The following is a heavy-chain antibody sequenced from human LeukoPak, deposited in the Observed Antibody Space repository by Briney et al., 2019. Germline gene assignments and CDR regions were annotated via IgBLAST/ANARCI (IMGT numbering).Heavy chain of an antibody. CDR3: ARNVPSPSHHFDI. Sequence: SETLSLTCTVSGGSISSSSYYWGWIRQPPGKGPEWIGSINYSGNTYYKPSLKSRVTISVDTSKNQFSLKLSSVTAADTAVYHCARNVPSPSHHFDIWGQGTMVTVSS. V-gene: IGHV4-39*01. J-gene: IGHJ3*02. D-gene: IGHD1-1*01. CDR1: GGSISSSSYY. CDR2: INYSGNT.